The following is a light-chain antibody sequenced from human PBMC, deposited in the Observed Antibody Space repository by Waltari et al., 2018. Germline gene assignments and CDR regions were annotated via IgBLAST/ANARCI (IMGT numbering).Light chain of an antibody. V-gene: IGKV3-11*01. CDR3: QQRGNWPIT. J-gene: IGKJ5*01. Sequence: EIVLTQSPATLSLSPGKRATLTCRASQSINNNLAWYHQKPGQAPRLLIYDASNRATGVPARFSGSGSGTDFTLTISSLEPEDLGVYYCQQRGNWPITFGQGTRLEI. CDR2: DAS. CDR1: QSINNN.